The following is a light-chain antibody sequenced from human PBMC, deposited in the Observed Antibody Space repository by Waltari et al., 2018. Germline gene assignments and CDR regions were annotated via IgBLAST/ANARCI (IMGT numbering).Light chain of an antibody. V-gene: IGLV3-19*01. CDR1: SLRRFY. CDR3: HSRDTTSTRL. CDR2: GQN. Sequence: SSELTQDPAVSVALGQTVRITCPGASLRRFYASWYKHRPGQAPILFLYGQNNRPSGIPDRVSGSTSGNTASLTITRAQAEDEGDYFCHSRDTTSTRLFGGGTRVTV. J-gene: IGLJ2*01.